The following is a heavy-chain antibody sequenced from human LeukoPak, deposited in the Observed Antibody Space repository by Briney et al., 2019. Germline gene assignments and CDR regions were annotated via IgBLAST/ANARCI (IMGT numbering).Heavy chain of an antibody. CDR1: GFTFSSYS. D-gene: IGHD3-22*01. V-gene: IGHV3-21*01. CDR2: ISSSSSYI. J-gene: IGHJ4*02. CDR3: ARDISRVYDSSGWNFDY. Sequence: GGSLRLSCAASGFTFSSYSMNWVRQAPGKGLEWVSSISSSSSYIYYADSVKGRFTISGDNAKNSLYLQTNSLRAEDTAVYYCARDISRVYDSSGWNFDYWGQGTLVTVSS.